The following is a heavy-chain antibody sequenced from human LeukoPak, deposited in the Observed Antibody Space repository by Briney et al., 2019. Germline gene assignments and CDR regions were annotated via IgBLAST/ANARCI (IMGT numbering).Heavy chain of an antibody. D-gene: IGHD3-22*01. J-gene: IGHJ1*01. CDR1: GFTFSSYW. V-gene: IGHV3-74*01. CDR3: ARAPSEIGGYYPEYFRH. Sequence: GGSLRLSCAAPGFTFSSYWMHWVRQAPGKGLVWVSRIKSDGSTNYADSVKGRFTISRDNAKNTLSLQMNSLRAEDTGVYYCARAPSEIGGYYPEYFRHWGQGTLVTVSS. CDR2: IKSDGST.